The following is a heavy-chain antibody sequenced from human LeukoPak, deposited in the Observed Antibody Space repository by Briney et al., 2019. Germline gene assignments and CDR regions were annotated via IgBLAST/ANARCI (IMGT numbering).Heavy chain of an antibody. Sequence: GGSLRLSCAASGFTFSSYAMTWVRQAPGKGLEWVSSISGTGGSTYYADSVKGRFTISRDNSKNTLYLQMNSLRAGDTAVYYCAREFTNDYDSSGYFDFWGQGTLVTVSS. CDR2: ISGTGGST. D-gene: IGHD3-22*01. CDR3: AREFTNDYDSSGYFDF. V-gene: IGHV3-23*01. CDR1: GFTFSSYA. J-gene: IGHJ4*02.